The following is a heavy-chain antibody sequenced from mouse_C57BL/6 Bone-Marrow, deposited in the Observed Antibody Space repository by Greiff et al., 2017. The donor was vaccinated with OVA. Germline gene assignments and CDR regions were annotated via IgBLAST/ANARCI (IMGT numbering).Heavy chain of an antibody. CDR2: IDPANGNT. CDR3: APYYYGSSQYYFDY. CDR1: GFNIKNTY. J-gene: IGHJ2*01. D-gene: IGHD1-1*01. V-gene: IGHV14-3*01. Sequence: EVQGVESVAELVRPGASVKLSCTASGFNIKNTYMHWVKQRPEQGLEWIGRIDPANGNTKYAPKFQGKATITADTSSNTAYLQLSSLTSEDTAIYYCAPYYYGSSQYYFDYWGQGTTLTVSS.